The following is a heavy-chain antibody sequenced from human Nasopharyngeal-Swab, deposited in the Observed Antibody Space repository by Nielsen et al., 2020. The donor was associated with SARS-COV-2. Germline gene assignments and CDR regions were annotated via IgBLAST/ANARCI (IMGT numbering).Heavy chain of an antibody. CDR3: AKQRRASLFGVLDAFDI. D-gene: IGHD3-3*01. CDR2: ISGGGDSA. CDR1: GFTFPTFD. Sequence: GGSLRLSCAASGFTFPTFDMSWVRQSPGKGLEWVSAISGGGDSANYADSVKGRFTISRDNSKNTLYLHMNTLSAEDTAVYYCAKQRRASLFGVLDAFDIWGQGTVVTVSS. V-gene: IGHV3-23*01. J-gene: IGHJ3*02.